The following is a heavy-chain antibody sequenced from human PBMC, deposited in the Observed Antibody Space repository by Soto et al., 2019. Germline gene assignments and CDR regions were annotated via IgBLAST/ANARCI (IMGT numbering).Heavy chain of an antibody. CDR3: AREGSGSYYTEYFQH. CDR2: ISSSSSTI. V-gene: IGHV3-48*01. Sequence: EVQLVESGGGLVQPGGSPRLSCAASGFTFSSYSMNWVRQAPGKGLEWVSYISSSSSTIYYADSVKGRFTISRDNAKNSLYLQMNSLRAEDTAVYYCAREGSGSYYTEYFQHWGQGTLVTVSS. D-gene: IGHD3-10*01. CDR1: GFTFSSYS. J-gene: IGHJ1*01.